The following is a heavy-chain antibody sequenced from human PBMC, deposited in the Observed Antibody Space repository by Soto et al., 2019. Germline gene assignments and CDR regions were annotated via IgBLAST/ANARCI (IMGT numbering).Heavy chain of an antibody. CDR2: VSHSGSS. D-gene: IGHD3-22*01. J-gene: IGHJ4*02. CDR3: ARALVVVINNYFDY. Sequence: PSETLSLTCAVSVFSGSDAYYWGCIRQPPGKGLEWIGSVSHSGSSYYNPSLKSRVTISMDTSKNQFSLKLTSVTAADTAVYYCARALVVVINNYFDYWGQGALVTV. V-gene: IGHV4-38-2*01. CDR1: VFSGSDAYY.